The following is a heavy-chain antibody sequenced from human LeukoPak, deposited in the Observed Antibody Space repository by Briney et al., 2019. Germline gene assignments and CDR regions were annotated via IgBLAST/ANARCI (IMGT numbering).Heavy chain of an antibody. Sequence: GGSLRLSCAASGFTFSNAWMSWVRQAPGKGLEWVGRIKSKTDGGTTDYAAPVKGRFIISRDDSKNTLYLQMNSLKTEDTAVYYCTTPDSSGYYPLGYWGQGTLVTVSS. J-gene: IGHJ4*02. CDR3: TTPDSSGYYPLGY. V-gene: IGHV3-15*01. CDR2: IKSKTDGGTT. D-gene: IGHD3-22*01. CDR1: GFTFSNAW.